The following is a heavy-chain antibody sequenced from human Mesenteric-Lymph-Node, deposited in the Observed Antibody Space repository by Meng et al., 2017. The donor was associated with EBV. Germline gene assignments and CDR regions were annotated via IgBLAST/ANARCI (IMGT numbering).Heavy chain of an antibody. CDR3: AGGWGHADYFAEYFHN. CDR2: VYPTGCT. D-gene: IGHD4-17*01. Sequence: QPVSGPGLLRHRATLSLTCQVSGVSISTGDWVSWFRQPPGKWLEWFGNVYPTGCTNYNPSLRSRVTRSVDKWKTQFSLRLNSVTAADTAVYYCAGGWGHADYFAEYFHNWGQGTLVTVSS. J-gene: IGHJ1*01. V-gene: IGHV4-4*02. CDR1: GVSISTGDW.